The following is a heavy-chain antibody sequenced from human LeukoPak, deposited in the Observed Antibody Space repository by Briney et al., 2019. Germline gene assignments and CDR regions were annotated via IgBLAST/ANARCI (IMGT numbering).Heavy chain of an antibody. CDR2: IIPIFGTA. D-gene: IGHD3-22*01. Sequence: SVQVSCKGCGGTFSSYAISWVRQDTGQGLEWMGGIIPIFGTANYAQKFQGRVTITADESTSAAYMELSSLRSEDTAVYYCARDRDPFHDSSGYLFDYWGQGTLVTVSS. CDR3: ARDRDPFHDSSGYLFDY. V-gene: IGHV1-69*13. CDR1: GGTFSSYA. J-gene: IGHJ4*02.